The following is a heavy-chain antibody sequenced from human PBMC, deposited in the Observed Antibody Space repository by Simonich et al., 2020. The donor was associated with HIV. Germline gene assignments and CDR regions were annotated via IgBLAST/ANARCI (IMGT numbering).Heavy chain of an antibody. CDR3: ARRHPTTVTTPYFDY. D-gene: IGHD4-17*01. V-gene: IGHV4-34*01. Sequence: QVQLQQWGAGLLKPSETLSLTCAVYGGSFSGYYWSWIRQPPGKGLERLGEINHSGSTNYNPSLKSRVTISVDTSKNQFSLKLSSVTAADTAVYYCARRHPTTVTTPYFDYWGQGTLVTVSS. J-gene: IGHJ4*02. CDR2: INHSGST. CDR1: GGSFSGYY.